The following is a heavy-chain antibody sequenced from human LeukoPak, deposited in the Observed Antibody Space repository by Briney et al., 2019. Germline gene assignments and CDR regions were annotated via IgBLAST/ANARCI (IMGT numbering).Heavy chain of an antibody. CDR2: TYCRSKWYN. V-gene: IGHV6-1*01. CDR3: ARGDGSSGRRTFDY. CDR1: GDSVSSNSAA. Sequence: SQTLSLTCAISGDSVSSNSAAWNWIRQSPSRGLEWLGRTYCRSKWYNDYAVSVKSRITINPDTSKNQFSLQLNSVTPEDTAVYYCARGDGSSGRRTFDYWGQGTLVTVSS. D-gene: IGHD6-19*01. J-gene: IGHJ4*02.